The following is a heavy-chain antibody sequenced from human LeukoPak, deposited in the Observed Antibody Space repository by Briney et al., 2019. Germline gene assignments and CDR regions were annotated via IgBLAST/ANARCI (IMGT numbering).Heavy chain of an antibody. Sequence: SVKVSCKASDYTFTNYGVSWVRQAPGQGLEWMGGIIPIFGTANYAQKFQGRVTITTDESTSTAYMELSSLRSEDTAVYYCATASRIAVVLYYFDYWGQGTLVTVSS. CDR3: ATASRIAVVLYYFDY. V-gene: IGHV1-69*05. CDR1: DYTFTNYG. D-gene: IGHD6-19*01. J-gene: IGHJ4*02. CDR2: IIPIFGTA.